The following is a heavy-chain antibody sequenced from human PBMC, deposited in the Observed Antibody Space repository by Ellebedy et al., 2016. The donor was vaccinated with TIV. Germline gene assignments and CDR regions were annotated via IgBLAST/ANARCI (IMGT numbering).Heavy chain of an antibody. CDR1: GFTFNTYS. CDR2: VSYDGSQR. J-gene: IGHJ5*02. Sequence: GESLKISCAASGFTFNTYSMSWVRQAPGKGLQWVAAVSYDGSQRYYADSVKGRFTISRDNAKNTLYLQMNTLRPDDTAVFYCARTGVDTGMALGSWGQGTLVTVAS. V-gene: IGHV3-30*01. D-gene: IGHD1-1*01. CDR3: ARTGVDTGMALGS.